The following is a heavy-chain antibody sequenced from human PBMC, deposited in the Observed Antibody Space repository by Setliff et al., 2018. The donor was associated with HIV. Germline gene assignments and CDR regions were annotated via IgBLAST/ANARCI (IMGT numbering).Heavy chain of an antibody. D-gene: IGHD5-18*01. CDR3: ARDRTAYSYGLDV. CDR1: GGSISPYF. CDR2: IYHNGNT. V-gene: IGHV4-59*01. Sequence: SETLSLTCTVSGGSISPYFWSWIRQPPGKGLEWIGYIYHNGNTNFNPSLKSRVNMSVDTSKNQFVLNLKAVTAADTAVYYCARDRTAYSYGLDVWAQGTTVTVSS. J-gene: IGHJ6*02.